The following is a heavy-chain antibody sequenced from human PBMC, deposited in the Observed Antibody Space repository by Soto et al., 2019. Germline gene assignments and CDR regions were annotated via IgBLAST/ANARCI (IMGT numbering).Heavy chain of an antibody. V-gene: IGHV3-33*01. CDR3: ARYMTLVALDY. CDR2: LSYDGRRI. D-gene: IGHD3-10*01. Sequence: QVQLVESGGGVVQPGRSLRLSCTASGFTFSNYGFHWVRQAPGKGLEWEAVLSYDGRRIVYADSVKGRFTISRDISSNTLYLQLNILRVEETAVYHCARYMTLVALDYGGQGTLVTVSS. J-gene: IGHJ4*02. CDR1: GFTFSNYG.